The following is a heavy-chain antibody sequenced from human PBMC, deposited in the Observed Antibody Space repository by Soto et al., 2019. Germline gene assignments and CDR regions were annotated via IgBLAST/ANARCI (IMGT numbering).Heavy chain of an antibody. D-gene: IGHD3-3*01. J-gene: IGHJ5*02. Sequence: QVQLQESGPGLVKPSETLSLTCTVSGGSISSYYWSWIRQPPGKGLEWIGYIYYSGSTNYNPSLKSRVTISVDTSKNQFSLKLSSVTAADTAVYYCARVITIFGVVIQNWFDPWGQGTLVTVSS. V-gene: IGHV4-59*01. CDR2: IYYSGST. CDR3: ARVITIFGVVIQNWFDP. CDR1: GGSISSYY.